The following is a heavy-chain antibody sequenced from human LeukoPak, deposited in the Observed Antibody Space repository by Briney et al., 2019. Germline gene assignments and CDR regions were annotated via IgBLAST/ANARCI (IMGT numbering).Heavy chain of an antibody. CDR1: GFTFSDYY. V-gene: IGHV3-9*03. Sequence: GGSLRLSCAASGFTFSDYYMSWIRQAPGKGLEWVSGISWNSGSIGYADSVKGRFTISRDNAKNSLYLQMNSLRAEDMALYYCAKGYCSSTSCYSLDYWGQGTLVTVSS. D-gene: IGHD2-2*01. J-gene: IGHJ4*02. CDR3: AKGYCSSTSCYSLDY. CDR2: ISWNSGSI.